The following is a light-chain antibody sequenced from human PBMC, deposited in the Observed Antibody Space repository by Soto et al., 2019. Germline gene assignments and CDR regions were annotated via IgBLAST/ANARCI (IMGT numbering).Light chain of an antibody. V-gene: IGKV1-5*03. CDR1: QSITSW. CDR2: KAS. J-gene: IGKJ4*02. Sequence: DIQMTQSPSTLSASVGDRVTITCRASQSITSWLAWYQQKPGKAPKLLIYKASSLESGVPSRFSGSGSGTEFTLTVSSLQPDDFATYYCQQYSHYLTFGGGTKVEIK. CDR3: QQYSHYLT.